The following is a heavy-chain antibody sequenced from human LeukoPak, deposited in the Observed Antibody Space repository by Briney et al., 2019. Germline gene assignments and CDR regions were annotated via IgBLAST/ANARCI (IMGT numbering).Heavy chain of an antibody. CDR1: GFTFSSYS. J-gene: IGHJ4*02. V-gene: IGHV3-48*01. CDR2: ISSSGTPI. D-gene: IGHD3-10*01. Sequence: GGSLRLSCAASGFTFSSYSMNWVRQAPGKGLEWISFISSSGTPIYYAGSVTGRFTISRDNGKNSLYLQMNSLRAEDTAVYYCARDFGNYGSAPTGYWGQGTLVTVSS. CDR3: ARDFGNYGSAPTGY.